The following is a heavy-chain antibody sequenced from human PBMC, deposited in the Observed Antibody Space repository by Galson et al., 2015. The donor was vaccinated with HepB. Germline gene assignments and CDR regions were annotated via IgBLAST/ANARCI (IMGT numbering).Heavy chain of an antibody. CDR2: ITGSSANI. D-gene: IGHD2-15*01. CDR3: ARDVNSGCSGGSCPSDY. Sequence: SLRLSCAASGFTFSSYAVTWFRQAPGKGLEWVSTITGSSANIYYADSVKGRFTISRDNSKNTVDLQMNSLRAEDTAVYYCARDVNSGCSGGSCPSDYWGQGTLVTVSS. CDR1: GFTFSSYA. V-gene: IGHV3-23*01. J-gene: IGHJ4*02.